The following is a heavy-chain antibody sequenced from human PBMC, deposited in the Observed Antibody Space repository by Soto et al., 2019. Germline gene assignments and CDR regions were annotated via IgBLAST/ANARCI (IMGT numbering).Heavy chain of an antibody. Sequence: EVQLVESGGGLVQPGGSLRLSCAASGFTFSSYWMHWVRQAPGKGLVWVSRINSDGSSTSYADSVKGRVTISRDNAKNTLYLQMNSLRAEDTAVYYCAREHYYGSGSYYNWFDPWGQGTLVTVSS. CDR1: GFTFSSYW. D-gene: IGHD3-10*01. V-gene: IGHV3-74*01. J-gene: IGHJ5*02. CDR2: INSDGSST. CDR3: AREHYYGSGSYYNWFDP.